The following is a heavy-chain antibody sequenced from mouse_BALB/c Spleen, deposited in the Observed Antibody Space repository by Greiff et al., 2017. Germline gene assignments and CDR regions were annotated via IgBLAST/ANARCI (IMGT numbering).Heavy chain of an antibody. V-gene: IGHV3-2*02. CDR2: ISYSGST. D-gene: IGHD1-1*01. Sequence: EVQGVESGPGLVKPSQSLSLTCTVTGYSITSDYAWNWIRQFPGNKLEWMGYISYSGSTSYNPSLKSRISITRDTSKNQFFLQLNSVTTEDTATYYCARSPYYYGSSWVYFDYWGQGTTLTVSS. CDR1: GYSITSDYA. CDR3: ARSPYYYGSSWVYFDY. J-gene: IGHJ2*01.